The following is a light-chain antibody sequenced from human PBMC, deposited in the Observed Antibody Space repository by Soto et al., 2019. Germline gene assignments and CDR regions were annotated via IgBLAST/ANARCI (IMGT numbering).Light chain of an antibody. CDR2: EVS. V-gene: IGLV2-14*01. Sequence: QSALTQPASVSGSPGQSITISCTGTSSDFASYNFVSWYQHYPGKAPKLIIYEVSNRPSGVSNRFSGSKSGNTASLTISGLQTEDEADYYCCSYTTTSTLIIFGGGTKLTVL. J-gene: IGLJ2*01. CDR1: SSDFASYNF. CDR3: CSYTTTSTLII.